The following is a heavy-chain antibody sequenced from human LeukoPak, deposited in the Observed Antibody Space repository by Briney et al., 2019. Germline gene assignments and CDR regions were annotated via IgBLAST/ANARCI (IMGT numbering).Heavy chain of an antibody. CDR3: ARGNGFVRY. V-gene: IGHV4-59*01. D-gene: IGHD2-8*01. CDR1: GASINNYY. J-gene: IGHJ4*02. CDR2: IYYSGTT. Sequence: PSETLSLTCTVSGASINNYYWSWIRQPPGKGLEWIGYIYYSGTTNYNPSLKSRVTISIDTSKNQFSLKLDSVTATDTAVYYCARGNGFVRYWGQGTLVTVSS.